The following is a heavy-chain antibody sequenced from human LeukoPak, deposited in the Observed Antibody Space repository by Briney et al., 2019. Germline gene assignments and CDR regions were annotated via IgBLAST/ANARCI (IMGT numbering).Heavy chain of an antibody. J-gene: IGHJ4*02. Sequence: GESLKISCAASGFTFSDYYMSWIRQAPGKGLEWISFISSSSSYTNYADSVKGRFTISRDNTKNSLYLQMNNLRAEDTAVYYCARGGADYVIGYWGQGTLVTVSS. CDR2: ISSSSSYT. V-gene: IGHV3-11*06. CDR3: ARGGADYVIGY. D-gene: IGHD4-17*01. CDR1: GFTFSDYY.